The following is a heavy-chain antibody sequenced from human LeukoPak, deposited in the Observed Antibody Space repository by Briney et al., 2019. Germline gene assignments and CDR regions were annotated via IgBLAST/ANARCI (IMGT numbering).Heavy chain of an antibody. CDR2: VSAYDGNR. D-gene: IGHD3-9*01. J-gene: IGHJ4*02. CDR3: ARSFARDSDILTGYYIGDY. CDR1: GYTFTNSG. V-gene: IGHV1-18*01. Sequence: ASVKVSCKASGYTFTNSGISWVRQAPGQGLEWMGWVSAYDGNRNYAQKLQGRLTMTSDRSTSTAYMELRSLRSDDTAMYYCARSFARDSDILTGYYIGDYWGQGTLVIVSS.